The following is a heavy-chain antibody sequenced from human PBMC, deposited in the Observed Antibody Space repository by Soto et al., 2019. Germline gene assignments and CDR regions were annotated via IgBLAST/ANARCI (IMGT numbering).Heavy chain of an antibody. CDR2: IHYNGNT. CDR1: GDSISAYS. CDR3: ASHRTFWPFDS. J-gene: IGHJ4*02. V-gene: IGHV4-59*01. Sequence: SETLSLTCTVSGDSISAYSWSWVRQPPGKGLEWIGNIHYNGNTKYNPSLKSRLTMSLDTSKNQFSLRLRSVTAADTAVYYCASHRTFWPFDSWGQGTVVTSPQ.